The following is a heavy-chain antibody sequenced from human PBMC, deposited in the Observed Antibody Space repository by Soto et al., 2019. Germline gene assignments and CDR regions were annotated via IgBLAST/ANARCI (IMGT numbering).Heavy chain of an antibody. V-gene: IGHV1-2*02. Sequence: QVQLVQSGAEVKKPGASVKVSCKASGYTFTGYYMHWVRQAPGQGLEWMGWINPNSGGTNHAQKFQGRVTMTRDTSISTAYMELSRLRSDDTAVYYCARLTSYDILTFDYWGQGTLVTVSS. CDR1: GYTFTGYY. D-gene: IGHD3-9*01. CDR2: INPNSGGT. J-gene: IGHJ4*02. CDR3: ARLTSYDILTFDY.